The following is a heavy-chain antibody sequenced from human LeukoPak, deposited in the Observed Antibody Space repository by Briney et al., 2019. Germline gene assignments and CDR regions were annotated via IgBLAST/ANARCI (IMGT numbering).Heavy chain of an antibody. D-gene: IGHD6-13*01. CDR2: ISAYNGNT. CDR3: ARAPLAAAGPNDY. Sequence: GASVKVSCKTSGYTFTTYGFSWVRHAPGQGLEWMGWISAYNGNTNYPQKLQGRVTMTTDTSTSTAYMELRSLRSDDTAVYYCARAPLAAAGPNDYWGQGTLVTVSS. J-gene: IGHJ4*02. CDR1: GYTFTTYG. V-gene: IGHV1-18*01.